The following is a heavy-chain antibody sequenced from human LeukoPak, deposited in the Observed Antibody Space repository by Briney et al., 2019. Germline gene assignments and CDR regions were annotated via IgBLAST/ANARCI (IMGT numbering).Heavy chain of an antibody. Sequence: GGSLRLSCAASGFTFSTYGMHWVRQAPGKGLEWVSFIRYVGINKYYAGSVKGRFTISRDNSKNTLYLQMNSLRAEDTAVYYCAKAGSIRFDYWGQGTLVTVSS. CDR3: AKAGSIRFDY. CDR1: GFTFSTYG. V-gene: IGHV3-30*02. J-gene: IGHJ4*02. D-gene: IGHD1-26*01. CDR2: IRYVGINK.